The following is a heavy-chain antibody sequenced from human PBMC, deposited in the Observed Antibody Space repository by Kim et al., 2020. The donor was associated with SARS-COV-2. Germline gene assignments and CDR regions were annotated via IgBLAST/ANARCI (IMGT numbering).Heavy chain of an antibody. CDR2: IYYSGST. J-gene: IGHJ4*02. D-gene: IGHD5-18*01. V-gene: IGHV4-39*01. CDR3: ARRPLRGYSYGPGYFDY. CDR1: GGSISSSSYY. Sequence: SETLSLTCTVSGGSISSSSYYWGWIRQPPGKGLEWIGSIYYSGSTYYNPSLKSRVTISVDTSKNQFSLKLSSVTAADTAVYYCARRPLRGYSYGPGYFDYWGQGTLVTVSS.